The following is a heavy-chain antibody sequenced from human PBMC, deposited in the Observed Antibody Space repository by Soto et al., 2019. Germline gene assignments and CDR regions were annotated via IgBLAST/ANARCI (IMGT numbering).Heavy chain of an antibody. Sequence: GESLKISCKGSGYIFTDHRIVWVRQIAGKDLEWMGIIYPNDADTRYNPSFQGQVTISADKSISTAYLQWTSLKTSDTAMYYCARVPSVVTPGNDYFGVDVWGQATTVTVSS. CDR3: ARVPSVVTPGNDYFGVDV. D-gene: IGHD2-2*01. CDR1: GYIFTDHR. CDR2: IYPNDADT. J-gene: IGHJ6*02. V-gene: IGHV5-51*01.